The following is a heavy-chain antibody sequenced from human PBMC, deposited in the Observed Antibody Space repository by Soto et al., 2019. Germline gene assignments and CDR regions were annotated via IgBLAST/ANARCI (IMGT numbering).Heavy chain of an antibody. V-gene: IGHV4-34*01. D-gene: IGHD3-3*01. CDR1: CGSFIGYY. Sequence: SETLSLTCAFYCGSFIGYYWSWIRQPPGKGLEWIGEINHSGSTNYNPSLKSRVTISVDTSKNQFSLKLSSVTAADTAVYYCARGDVLRFLEWPLGDYYYYGMDVWGQGTTVTVSS. CDR2: INHSGST. J-gene: IGHJ6*02. CDR3: ARGDVLRFLEWPLGDYYYYGMDV.